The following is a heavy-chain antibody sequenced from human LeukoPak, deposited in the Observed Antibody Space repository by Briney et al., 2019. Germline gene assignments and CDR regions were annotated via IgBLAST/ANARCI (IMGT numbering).Heavy chain of an antibody. CDR2: INPNSGGT. D-gene: IGHD3-22*01. CDR3: ARGTYYYDSSGFNWFDP. V-gene: IGHV1-2*02. CDR1: GYTFTGYY. Sequence: ASVKVSCKASGYTFTGYYMHWVRQAPGQGLEWMGWINPNSGGTNCAQKFQGRVTMTRDTSISTAYMELSRLRSDDTAVYYCARGTYYYDSSGFNWFDPWGQGTLVTVSS. J-gene: IGHJ5*02.